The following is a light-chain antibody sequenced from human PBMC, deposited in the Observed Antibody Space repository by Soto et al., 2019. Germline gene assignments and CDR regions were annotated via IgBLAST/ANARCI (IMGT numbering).Light chain of an antibody. CDR3: LQDDNYPLT. CDR2: AAS. J-gene: IGKJ4*01. V-gene: IGKV1-6*01. CDR1: QGIRND. Sequence: AIQMTQSPSSLSASVGDRVNITCRASQGIRNDLGWYQQKLGKAPKLLIYAASTLQSGVPSRFSGSGSGTDFTLTISSLQPEDFATYYCLQDDNYPLTFGGGTKVEIK.